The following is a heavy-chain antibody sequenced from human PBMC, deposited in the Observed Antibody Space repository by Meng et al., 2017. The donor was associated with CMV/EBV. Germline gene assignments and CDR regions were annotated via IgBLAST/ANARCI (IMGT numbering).Heavy chain of an antibody. CDR1: GFTFSSYE. Sequence: GESLKISCAAPGFTFSSYEMNWVRQAPGKGLEWVSYISSSGSTIYYADSVKGRFTISRDNAKNSLYLQMKSLRAEDTAVYYCAREPYYDFWSGYYSGYYGMDVWGQGTTVTVSS. CDR3: AREPYYDFWSGYYSGYYGMDV. V-gene: IGHV3-48*03. D-gene: IGHD3-3*01. CDR2: ISSSGSTI. J-gene: IGHJ6*02.